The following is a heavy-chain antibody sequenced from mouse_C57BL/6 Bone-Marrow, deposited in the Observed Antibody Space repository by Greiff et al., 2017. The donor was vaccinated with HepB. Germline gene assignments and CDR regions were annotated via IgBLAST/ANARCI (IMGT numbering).Heavy chain of an antibody. V-gene: IGHV10-1*01. J-gene: IGHJ3*01. CDR3: VRHQGGGFAY. CDR1: GFSFNTYA. Sequence: EVQLVESGGGLVQPKGSLKLSCAASGFSFNTYAMNWVRQAPGKGLEWVARIRSKSNNYATYYADSVKDRFTISRDDSESMLYLQMNNLKTEDTAMYYWVRHQGGGFAYWGQGTLVTVSA. D-gene: IGHD3-2*02. CDR2: IRSKSNNYAT.